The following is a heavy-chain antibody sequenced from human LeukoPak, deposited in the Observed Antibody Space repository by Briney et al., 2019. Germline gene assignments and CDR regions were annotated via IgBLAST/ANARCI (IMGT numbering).Heavy chain of an antibody. CDR3: GKEVERHFDLRY. CDR1: GLTSGIYA. Sequence: HPGGSLRLSCAASGLTSGIYAMSWVRQAPGKGLEWVSAFSGGGDSFYADSVRGRFSISADRSRNILYLQVNSLRVEDTAVYYCGKEVERHFDLRYWGQGTPVTVSS. D-gene: IGHD2-15*01. J-gene: IGHJ4*02. CDR2: FSGGGDS. V-gene: IGHV3-23*01.